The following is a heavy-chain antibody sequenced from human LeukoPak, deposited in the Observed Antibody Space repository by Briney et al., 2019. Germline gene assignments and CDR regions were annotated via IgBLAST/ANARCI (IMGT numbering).Heavy chain of an antibody. CDR1: GCTFSSNW. D-gene: IGHD2-8*02. CDR2: IKQVGSEK. Sequence: PGGSLRLSCAASGCTFSSNWMTWVRQAPGKGLEGVGNIKQVGSEKQYVYFVKGRFTISRDNAKTSLYLQMNSLRVEDTAVSYCARDPHNTGGYAAFDIWGQGTMVTVSS. J-gene: IGHJ3*02. V-gene: IGHV3-7*01. CDR3: ARDPHNTGGYAAFDI.